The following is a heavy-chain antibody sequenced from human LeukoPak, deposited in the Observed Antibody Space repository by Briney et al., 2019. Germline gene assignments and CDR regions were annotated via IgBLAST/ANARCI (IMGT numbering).Heavy chain of an antibody. V-gene: IGHV1-2*04. CDR2: INPNSGGT. J-gene: IGHJ5*02. CDR3: ARESGAAAAHRWFDP. Sequence: ASVKVSCKASGYTFTGYYMHWVRQAPGQGLEWMGWINPNSGGTNYAQKFQGWVTMTRDTSISTAYMELSRLRSDDTAVYYCARESGAAAAHRWFDPWGQGTLVTVSS. D-gene: IGHD6-13*01. CDR1: GYTFTGYY.